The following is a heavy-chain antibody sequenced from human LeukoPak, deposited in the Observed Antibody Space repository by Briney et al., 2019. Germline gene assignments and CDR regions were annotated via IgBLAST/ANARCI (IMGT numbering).Heavy chain of an antibody. CDR3: ARGVAYYYDSSGHRRTYYFDY. CDR2: IYYTGST. V-gene: IGHV4-59*12. J-gene: IGHJ4*02. D-gene: IGHD3-22*01. CDR1: GGSIRSYY. Sequence: SETLSLTCIVSGGSIRSYYWSWIRQSPGKGLEWIGHIYYTGSTNYNPSLKSRVTISVDTSKNQFSLKLSSVTAADTAVYYCARGVAYYYDSSGHRRTYYFDYWGQGTLVTVSS.